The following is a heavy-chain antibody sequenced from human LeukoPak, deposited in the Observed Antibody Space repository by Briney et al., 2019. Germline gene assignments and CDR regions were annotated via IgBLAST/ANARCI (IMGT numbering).Heavy chain of an antibody. CDR2: ISSSGGGT. J-gene: IGHJ4*02. CDR3: AKSAYYDILTGYYCEDY. CDR1: GFTFSSCA. D-gene: IGHD3-9*01. Sequence: GGSLRLSCAASGFTFSSCAMSWVCQAPGKGLEWVSGISSSGGGTYYADSVKGRFTISRDNSKNTLYLQMNSLRAEDTAVYYCAKSAYYDILTGYYCEDYWGQGTLVTVSS. V-gene: IGHV3-23*01.